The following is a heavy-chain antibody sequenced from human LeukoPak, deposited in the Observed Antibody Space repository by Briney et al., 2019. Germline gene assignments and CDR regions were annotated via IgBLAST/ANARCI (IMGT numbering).Heavy chain of an antibody. CDR3: ARANSDYYGSGSYYVIDY. J-gene: IGHJ4*02. Sequence: GESLKISCQASGYSFTTYWIAWVRQLPGKGLEWMGRIYPGDSDTRYSPSFQGQVTISADKSISTAYLQWSSLKASDTAMYYCARANSDYYGSGSYYVIDYWGQGTLVTVPS. CDR2: IYPGDSDT. CDR1: GYSFTTYW. D-gene: IGHD3-10*01. V-gene: IGHV5-51*01.